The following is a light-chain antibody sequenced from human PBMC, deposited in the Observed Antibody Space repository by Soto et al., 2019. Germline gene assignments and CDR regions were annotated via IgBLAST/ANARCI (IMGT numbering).Light chain of an antibody. Sequence: EIVLTQSPGTLSLSPGERATLSCRASQSVSSSYLAWYQQKPGQAPRLLIYDTSTRATGVPTRFSGSRSGAEFTLTISRLEPEDFAVYYCQQYGSSPPRTFGQGTKVDIK. CDR3: QQYGSSPPRT. CDR2: DTS. V-gene: IGKV3-20*01. CDR1: QSVSSSY. J-gene: IGKJ1*01.